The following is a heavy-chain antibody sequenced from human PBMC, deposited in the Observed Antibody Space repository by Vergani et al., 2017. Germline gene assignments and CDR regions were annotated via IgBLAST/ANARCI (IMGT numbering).Heavy chain of an antibody. D-gene: IGHD5-18*01. CDR1: GGSISSGGYS. CDR3: ASSLDTAILDY. Sequence: QVQLQESGSGLVKPSQTLSLTCAVSGGSISSGGYSWSWIRQPPGKGLEWIGYIYHSGSTYYNPSLKSRVTISVDRSKNQFSLKLSSVTAADTAVYYCASSLDTAILDYWGQGTLVTVSS. J-gene: IGHJ4*02. V-gene: IGHV4-30-2*01. CDR2: IYHSGST.